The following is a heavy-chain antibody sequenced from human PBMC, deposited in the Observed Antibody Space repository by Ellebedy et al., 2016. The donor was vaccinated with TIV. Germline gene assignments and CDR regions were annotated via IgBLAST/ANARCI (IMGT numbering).Heavy chain of an antibody. Sequence: KVSCKGSGYSFTTYWIGWVRQMPGKGLEWMGRIDPRDPYTNYSPSFQGHVTISADKSISTAYLQWSSLKASDTAMYYCARHMNTAMTNDYWGQGTLVTVSS. D-gene: IGHD5-18*01. V-gene: IGHV5-10-1*01. CDR1: GYSFTTYW. J-gene: IGHJ4*02. CDR3: ARHMNTAMTNDY. CDR2: IDPRDPYT.